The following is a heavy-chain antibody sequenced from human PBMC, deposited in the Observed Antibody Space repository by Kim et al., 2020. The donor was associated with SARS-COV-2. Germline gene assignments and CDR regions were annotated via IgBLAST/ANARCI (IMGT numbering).Heavy chain of an antibody. D-gene: IGHD2-2*01. V-gene: IGHV1-46*01. Sequence: ASVKVSCKASGYTFTNYYIHWVRQAPGQGLEWLGMINPYIGTTTYAQKFQGRVTLTRDTATSTVHMDLSSLRFDDTAVYYCVRGLDCTSSSCLSWFDPWG. J-gene: IGHJ5*02. CDR1: GYTFTNYY. CDR2: INPYIGTT. CDR3: VRGLDCTSSSCLSWFDP.